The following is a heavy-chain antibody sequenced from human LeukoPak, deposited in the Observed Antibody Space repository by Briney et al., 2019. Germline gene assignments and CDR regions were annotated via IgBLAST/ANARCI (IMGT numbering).Heavy chain of an antibody. CDR3: ARAPPPGVGIVGASFDY. V-gene: IGHV3-21*01. Sequence: PGGSLRLSCAASGFTFSSYSMNWVRQAPGKGLEWVSSISSSSSYIYYADSVKGRFTISRDNAKNSLYLQMNSLRAEDTAVYYCARAPPPGVGIVGASFDYWGQGTLVTVSS. CDR1: GFTFSSYS. D-gene: IGHD1-26*01. J-gene: IGHJ4*02. CDR2: ISSSSSYI.